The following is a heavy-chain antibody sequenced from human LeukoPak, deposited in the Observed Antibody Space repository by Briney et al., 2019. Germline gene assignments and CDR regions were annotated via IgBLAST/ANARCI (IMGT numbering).Heavy chain of an antibody. CDR3: ARGSSGWYSIDY. V-gene: IGHV4-4*07. D-gene: IGHD6-19*01. J-gene: IGHJ4*02. Sequence: SETLSLTCTVSGGSITNSYWSWLRQPAGKGLEWIGRIYSSGTTNYNPSLTGRVSMSVDTSKNQFSLKLNSVTAADTAVYYCARGSSGWYSIDYWGQGALVTVSS. CDR2: IYSSGTT. CDR1: GGSITNSY.